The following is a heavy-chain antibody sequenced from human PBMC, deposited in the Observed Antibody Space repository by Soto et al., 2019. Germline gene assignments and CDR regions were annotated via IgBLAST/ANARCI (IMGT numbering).Heavy chain of an antibody. CDR2: ISSSSSYI. V-gene: IGHV3-21*01. CDR3: ARDVFSPPSAYMDV. Sequence: PGGSLRLSCAASGFTFSSYSMNWVRQAPGEGLEWVSSISSSSSYIYYADSVKGRFTISRDNAKNSLYLQMNSLRAEDTAVYYCARDVFSPPSAYMDVWGQGTTVTVSS. D-gene: IGHD2-2*01. J-gene: IGHJ6*02. CDR1: GFTFSSYS.